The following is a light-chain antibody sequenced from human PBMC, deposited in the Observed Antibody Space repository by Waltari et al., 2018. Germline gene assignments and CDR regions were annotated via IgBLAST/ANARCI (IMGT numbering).Light chain of an antibody. CDR2: DVS. J-gene: IGLJ2*01. Sequence: QFALTQPASVSGSPGQSITISCTGPSSDVGGYKYVSWYQQHPGKAPKLMIYDVSNRPSGVSNRFSGSKSGNTASLTISGLQAEDEADYYCSSYTSSSVVFGGGTKLTVL. V-gene: IGLV2-14*01. CDR3: SSYTSSSVV. CDR1: SSDVGGYKY.